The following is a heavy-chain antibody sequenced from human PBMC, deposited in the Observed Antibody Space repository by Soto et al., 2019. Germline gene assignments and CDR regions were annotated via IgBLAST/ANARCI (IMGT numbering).Heavy chain of an antibody. Sequence: QVQLVQSGAEVKKPGSSVKVSCKASGGTFSSYAISWVRQAPGQGLEWMGGIIPIFGTANYAQKFQGRVTITADESTSTAYTELSSLRSEDTAVYYCARVSTIFGVVIMDAMDVWGQGTTVTVSS. J-gene: IGHJ6*02. CDR3: ARVSTIFGVVIMDAMDV. CDR1: GGTFSSYA. D-gene: IGHD3-3*01. V-gene: IGHV1-69*12. CDR2: IIPIFGTA.